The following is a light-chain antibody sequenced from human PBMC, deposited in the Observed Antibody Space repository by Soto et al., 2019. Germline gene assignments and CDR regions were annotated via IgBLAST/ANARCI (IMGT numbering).Light chain of an antibody. Sequence: DIQMTQSPSSLSASVGDRVTITCRASQSISSYLNWYQQKPGKAPKLLIYAASSLQSGVPSRFSGRKSGTQFTLTIDSLQPEDFATYYCQQVKSYPRTFGGGTKVDIK. CDR3: QQVKSYPRT. J-gene: IGKJ4*01. CDR1: QSISSY. V-gene: IGKV1-39*01. CDR2: AAS.